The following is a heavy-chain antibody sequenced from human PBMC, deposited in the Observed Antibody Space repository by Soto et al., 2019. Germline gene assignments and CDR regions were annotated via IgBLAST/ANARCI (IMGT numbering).Heavy chain of an antibody. J-gene: IGHJ5*02. CDR3: AKDPSGSYPPGRKGTWFDP. CDR1: GFTFSSYG. V-gene: IGHV3-30*18. Sequence: QVQLVESGGGVVQPGRSLRLSCAASGFTFSSYGMHWVRQAPGKGLEWVAVISYDGSNKYYADSVKGRFTISRDNSKNTLYLQMNSLRAEDTAVYYCAKDPSGSYPPGRKGTWFDPWGQGTLVTVSS. D-gene: IGHD1-26*01. CDR2: ISYDGSNK.